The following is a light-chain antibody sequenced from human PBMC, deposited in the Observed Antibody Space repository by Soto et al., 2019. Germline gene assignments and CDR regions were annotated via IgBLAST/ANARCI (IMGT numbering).Light chain of an antibody. CDR2: AAP. CDR3: QQLKSYPLT. CDR1: QGISSS. V-gene: IGKV1-9*01. J-gene: IGKJ4*01. Sequence: VQCNHPPSFPCASAGERAXRTXXAPQGISSSLAWYQQRAGKAPKFLIYAAPTLQSGAPSRVSGSGSWTEFALTISSLQPEDSATYYCQQLKSYPLTFGGGTKVDIK.